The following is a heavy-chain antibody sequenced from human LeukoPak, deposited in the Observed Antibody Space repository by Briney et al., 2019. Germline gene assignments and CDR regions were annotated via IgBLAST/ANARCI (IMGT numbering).Heavy chain of an antibody. Sequence: ASVKVSCKASGYTFTGYYMHWVRQATGQGLEWMGWINPNSGGTNYAQKFQGRVTMTRDTSISTAYMELSRLRSDDTAMYYCARDDYGDYGSFYWGQGTLVTVSS. D-gene: IGHD4-17*01. CDR2: INPNSGGT. J-gene: IGHJ4*02. CDR3: ARDDYGDYGSFY. CDR1: GYTFTGYY. V-gene: IGHV1-2*02.